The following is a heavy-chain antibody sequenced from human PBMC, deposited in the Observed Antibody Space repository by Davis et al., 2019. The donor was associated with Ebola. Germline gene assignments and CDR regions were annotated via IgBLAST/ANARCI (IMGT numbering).Heavy chain of an antibody. J-gene: IGHJ5*02. CDR3: ARDYYDYSTITWFDA. CDR2: IYHGGTT. D-gene: IGHD3-22*01. CDR1: GDSISSSNW. Sequence: MPSETLSLTCAVSGDSISSSNWWSWVRRPPGKGLEWIGEIYHGGTTNYNPSLKSRVTISVDKSKNQFSLRLSSVTAADTAVYYCARDYYDYSTITWFDAWGQGTLVTVSS. V-gene: IGHV4-4*02.